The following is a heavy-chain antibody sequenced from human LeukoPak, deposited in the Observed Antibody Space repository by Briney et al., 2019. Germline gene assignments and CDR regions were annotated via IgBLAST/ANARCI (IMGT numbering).Heavy chain of an antibody. Sequence: KTSQTLSLTCTVSGGSISSGDYYWSWIRQPPGKGLEWIGYIYYSGSTYYNPSLKSRVTISVDTSKNQFSLKLSSVTAADTAVYYCARGPLPQWFGDYGVLPYFQHWGQGTLVTVSS. V-gene: IGHV4-30-4*01. CDR1: GGSISSGDYY. J-gene: IGHJ1*01. CDR2: IYYSGST. D-gene: IGHD3-10*01. CDR3: ARGPLPQWFGDYGVLPYFQH.